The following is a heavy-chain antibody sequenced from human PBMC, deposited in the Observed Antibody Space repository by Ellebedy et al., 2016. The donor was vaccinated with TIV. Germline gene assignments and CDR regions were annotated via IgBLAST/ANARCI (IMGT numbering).Heavy chain of an antibody. CDR2: ISYDGSNK. J-gene: IGHJ4*02. D-gene: IGHD3-22*01. Sequence: GGSLRLXXAASGFTFSSYGMHWVRQAPGKGLEWVAVISYDGSNKYYADSVKGRFTISRDNSKNTLYLQMNSLRAEDTAVYYCARASISDSSGVDYWGQGTLVTVSS. V-gene: IGHV3-30*03. CDR1: GFTFSSYG. CDR3: ARASISDSSGVDY.